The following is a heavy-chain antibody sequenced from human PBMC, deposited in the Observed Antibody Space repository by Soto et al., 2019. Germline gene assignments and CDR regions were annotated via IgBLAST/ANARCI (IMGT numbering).Heavy chain of an antibody. CDR3: ARKYYAILTGYLRPINWFDP. Sequence: ASVKVSCKASGYTFTSYTIHWVRQAPGQRPEWMGWINAGNGKTKYSPRIQDRVNITRDTSASTVYMELSSLRSEDTAVYYCARKYYAILTGYLRPINWFDPWGQGTLVTVS. J-gene: IGHJ5*02. D-gene: IGHD3-9*01. CDR1: GYTFTSYT. V-gene: IGHV1-3*01. CDR2: INAGNGKT.